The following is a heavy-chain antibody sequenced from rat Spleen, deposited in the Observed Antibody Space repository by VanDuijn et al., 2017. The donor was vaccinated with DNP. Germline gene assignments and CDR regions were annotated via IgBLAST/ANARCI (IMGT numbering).Heavy chain of an antibody. J-gene: IGHJ2*01. CDR1: GFTFSNYD. Sequence: EVQLVESGGGLVQPGRSLKLSCAASGFTFSNYDMAWVRQAPTKGLEWVASISPSGGSTYYRDSVKGRFTVSRDNAKSSLYLQMSSLRSEDTATYYCASWAPIAPISTSNYWGQGVMVTVSS. V-gene: IGHV5-25*01. CDR3: ASWAPIAPISTSNY. D-gene: IGHD1-2*01. CDR2: ISPSGGST.